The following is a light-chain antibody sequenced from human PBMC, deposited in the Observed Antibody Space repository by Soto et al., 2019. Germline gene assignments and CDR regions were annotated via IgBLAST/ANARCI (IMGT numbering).Light chain of an antibody. CDR1: SSDVGSYNL. CDR3: GSYAGSSTYV. J-gene: IGLJ1*01. Sequence: QSALTQPASVSGSPGQAITISCTGTSSDVGSYNLVSWYQQHPVKAPKLMIYEVSKRPSGVSNRFSGFKSGNTASLTSAGLQAYDEDDYYYGSYAGSSTYVVGTGTKLTVL. CDR2: EVS. V-gene: IGLV2-23*02.